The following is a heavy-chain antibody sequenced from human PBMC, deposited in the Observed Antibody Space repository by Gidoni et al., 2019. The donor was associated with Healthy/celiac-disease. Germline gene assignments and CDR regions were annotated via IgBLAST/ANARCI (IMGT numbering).Heavy chain of an antibody. Sequence: EVQLLEAGGGWVQPGGSRRLSCEASGSTFSSYAMSWVRQAPGKGLVCFSAFSGSGGSTYYADSVKGRFTISRDNSKNTLYLQMNSLRAEDTAVYYCAKSLEGGRYFDYWGQGTLVTVSS. CDR3: AKSLEGGRYFDY. CDR1: GSTFSSYA. CDR2: FSGSGGST. J-gene: IGHJ4*02. V-gene: IGHV3-23*01. D-gene: IGHD3-16*01.